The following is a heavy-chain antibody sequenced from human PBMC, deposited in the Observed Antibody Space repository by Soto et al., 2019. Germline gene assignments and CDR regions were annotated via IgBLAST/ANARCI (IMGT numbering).Heavy chain of an antibody. D-gene: IGHD5-18*01. Sequence: ASVKVSCKASGYTFANYGVGWVRQAPGQGLVWMGWISAHTGSANYAQEFQGRVAVTTDTSTSTASMEVRSLRSDDTAVYYYARSPYSYGKPYHFDYWGQGTMVTVYS. CDR1: GYTFANYG. CDR3: ARSPYSYGKPYHFDY. V-gene: IGHV1-18*04. J-gene: IGHJ4*02. CDR2: ISAHTGSA.